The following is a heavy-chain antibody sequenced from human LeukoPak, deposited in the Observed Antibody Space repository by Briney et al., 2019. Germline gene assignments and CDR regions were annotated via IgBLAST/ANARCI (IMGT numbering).Heavy chain of an antibody. Sequence: GGSLRLSCAASGFTFSIYSMNWVRQAPGKGLEWVSSISSSSSYIYYADSVKGRFTISRDNSKNTLYLRMNSLRAGDTAVYCCAKRQGWEHSYYYYYMDVWGKGTTVTISS. D-gene: IGHD1-26*01. CDR2: ISSSSSYI. J-gene: IGHJ6*03. CDR3: AKRQGWEHSYYYYYMDV. CDR1: GFTFSIYS. V-gene: IGHV3-21*01.